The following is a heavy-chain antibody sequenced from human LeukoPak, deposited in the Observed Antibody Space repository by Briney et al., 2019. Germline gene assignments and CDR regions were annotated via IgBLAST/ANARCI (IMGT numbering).Heavy chain of an antibody. V-gene: IGHV1-69*01. CDR2: IIPIFGTA. CDR1: GFTFSSYA. J-gene: IGHJ4*02. CDR3: AIGRYDSGSYYNADY. D-gene: IGHD3-10*01. Sequence: GGSLRLSCAASGFTFSSYAISWVRQAPGQGLEWMGGIIPIFGTANYAQKFQGRVTITADESTSTAYMELSSLRSEDTAVYYCAIGRYDSGSYYNADYWGQGTLVTVSS.